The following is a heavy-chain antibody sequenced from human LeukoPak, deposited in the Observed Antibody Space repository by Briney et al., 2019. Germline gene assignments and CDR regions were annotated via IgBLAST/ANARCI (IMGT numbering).Heavy chain of an antibody. CDR3: ARDAASGNNWFDP. CDR1: GFTFSSYS. V-gene: IGHV3-48*01. CDR2: ISPSSSST. D-gene: IGHD3-3*01. Sequence: GGSLRLSCAASGFTFSSYSLNWVRQAPGKGLEWVSYISPSSSSTYYADSVKGRFTISRDNARNSLYLQMNSQSTEDTALYYCARDAASGNNWFDPWGQGTLVTVSS. J-gene: IGHJ5*02.